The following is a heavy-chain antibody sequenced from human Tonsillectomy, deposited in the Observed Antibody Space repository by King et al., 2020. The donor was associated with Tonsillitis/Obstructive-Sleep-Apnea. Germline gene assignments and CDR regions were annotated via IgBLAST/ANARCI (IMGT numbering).Heavy chain of an antibody. V-gene: IGHV3-11*06. CDR2: ISSSSSYT. CDR3: AGGRYSYYNVSSGYNYARKRLKYVAFDI. D-gene: IGHD3-22*01. Sequence: HVQLVESGGGLVKPGGSLRLSCAASGFTFSDYYMSWIRQAPGKGLEWVSYISSSSSYTNYADSVKGRFTISRDNAKNSLYLQMNSLRAEDTAVYYCAGGRYSYYNVSSGYNYARKRLKYVAFDIGGKGKM. CDR1: GFTFSDYY. J-gene: IGHJ3*02.